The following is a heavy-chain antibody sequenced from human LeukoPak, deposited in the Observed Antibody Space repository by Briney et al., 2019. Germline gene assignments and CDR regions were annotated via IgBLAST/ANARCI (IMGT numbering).Heavy chain of an antibody. Sequence: GGSLRLSCAASGFTFDDYGMSWVRQAPGKGLEWVSVIYSGGSTYYADSVKGRFTISRDDSKNTLYLQMNSLRAEDTAIYYCMWGGFSFFDYWGQGTLVTVSS. CDR2: IYSGGST. D-gene: IGHD3-16*01. V-gene: IGHV3-66*01. J-gene: IGHJ4*02. CDR3: MWGGFSFFDY. CDR1: GFTFDDYG.